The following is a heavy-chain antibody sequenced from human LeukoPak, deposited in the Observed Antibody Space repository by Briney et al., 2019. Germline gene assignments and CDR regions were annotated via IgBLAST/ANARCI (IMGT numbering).Heavy chain of an antibody. CDR3: ARAPYGGKVVGYYYMDV. J-gene: IGHJ6*03. Sequence: ASVKVSCKASGYTFTSYDIHWVRQATGQGLEWMGWMNPNSGNTGYAQKFQGRVTITRNTSISTAYMELSSLRSEDTAVYYCARAPYGGKVVGYYYMDVWGKGTTVTVSS. CDR1: GYTFTSYD. D-gene: IGHD4-23*01. CDR2: MNPNSGNT. V-gene: IGHV1-8*03.